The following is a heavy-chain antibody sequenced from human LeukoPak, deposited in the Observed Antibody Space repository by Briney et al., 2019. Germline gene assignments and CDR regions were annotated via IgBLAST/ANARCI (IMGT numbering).Heavy chain of an antibody. CDR3: ARETYYYDS. CDR2: IYYSGST. D-gene: IGHD3-22*01. V-gene: IGHV4-39*07. J-gene: IGHJ4*02. CDR1: SGSISSSSYY. Sequence: PSETLSLTCTVSSGSISSSSYYWGWIRQPPGKGLEWIGSIYYSGSTYYNPSLKSRVTISVDTSKNQFSLKLSSVTAADTAVYYCARETYYYDSWGQGTLVTVSS.